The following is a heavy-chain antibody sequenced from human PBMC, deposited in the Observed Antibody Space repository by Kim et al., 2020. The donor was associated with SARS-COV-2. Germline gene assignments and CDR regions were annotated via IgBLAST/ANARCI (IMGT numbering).Heavy chain of an antibody. J-gene: IGHJ6*03. V-gene: IGHV4-34*01. D-gene: IGHD3-3*01. CDR2: INHSGST. CDR3: ARVGGSRYYYYYYYMDV. CDR1: GGSFSGYY. Sequence: SETLSLTCAVYGGSFSGYYWSWIRQPPGKGLEWIGEINHSGSTNYNPSLKSRVTISVDTSKNQFSLKLSSVTAADTAVYYCARVGGSRYYYYYYYMDVWGKGTTVTVSS.